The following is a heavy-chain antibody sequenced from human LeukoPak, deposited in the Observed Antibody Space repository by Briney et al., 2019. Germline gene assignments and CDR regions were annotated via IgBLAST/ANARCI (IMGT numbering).Heavy chain of an antibody. CDR1: GGSISSYY. V-gene: IGHV4-4*07. CDR2: IYTSGST. D-gene: IGHD2-15*01. CDR3: AREGYCSGGSCYSVGEFDY. J-gene: IGHJ4*02. Sequence: SETLSLTFTVSGGSISSYYWSWIRQPAWKGLECIGRIYTSGSTNYNPSLKSRVTMTVDTSKNQFSLKLSSVTAADTAVYYCAREGYCSGGSCYSVGEFDYWGQGTLVTVSS.